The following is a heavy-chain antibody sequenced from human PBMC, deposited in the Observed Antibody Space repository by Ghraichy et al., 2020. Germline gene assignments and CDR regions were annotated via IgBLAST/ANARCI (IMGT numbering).Heavy chain of an antibody. CDR1: GGSFSGYY. CDR3: ARGAGITMVRGVIRKNNWFDP. CDR2: INHSGST. D-gene: IGHD3-10*01. V-gene: IGHV4-34*01. Sequence: DTLSLTFAVYGGSFSGYYWSWIRQPPGRGREWSGEINHSGSTNYNPSLKSRVTISVDTSQNQFSLKLSSVTAADTAVYYCARGAGITMVRGVIRKNNWFDPWGQGTLVTVYS. J-gene: IGHJ5*02.